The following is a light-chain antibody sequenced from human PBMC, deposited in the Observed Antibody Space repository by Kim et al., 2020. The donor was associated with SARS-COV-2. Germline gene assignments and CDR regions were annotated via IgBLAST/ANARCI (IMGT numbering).Light chain of an antibody. V-gene: IGKV3-11*01. CDR1: QSVSGY. J-gene: IGKJ3*01. CDR2: DAS. Sequence: SLPQGDRATLSCRASQSVSGYLGCYQQNPGQAPSLLIDDASSRATSIPARFSGSASRTDFTLTISSLEHEDFAVYYWQQSSKWPTFGPGTKLDIK. CDR3: QQSSKWPT.